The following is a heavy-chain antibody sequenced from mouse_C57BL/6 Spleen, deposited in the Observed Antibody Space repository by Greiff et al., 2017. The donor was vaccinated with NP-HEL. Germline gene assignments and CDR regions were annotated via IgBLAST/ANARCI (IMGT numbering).Heavy chain of an antibody. CDR1: GYTFTSYW. J-gene: IGHJ2*01. Sequence: VQLQQPGAELVMPGASVKLSCKASGYTFTSYWMHWVKQRPGQGLEWIGEIDPSDSYTNYNQKFKGKSTLTVDKSSSTAYMQLSSLTSEDSAVYYCARAKNGGYFDYWGQGTTLTVSS. V-gene: IGHV1-69*01. CDR3: ARAKNGGYFDY. CDR2: IDPSDSYT.